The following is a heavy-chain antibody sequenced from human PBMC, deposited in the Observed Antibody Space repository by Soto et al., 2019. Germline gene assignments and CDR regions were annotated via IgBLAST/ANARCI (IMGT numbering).Heavy chain of an antibody. CDR1: GVSISSGYYY. Sequence: SATLSLTCSVSGVSISSGYYYWSWIRQPPGKGLEWIGNIYYSGNTYYNPSLKSRLIISIDTSKNQFSLKVGSATAADTAVYYCASSSLYGMDLWVQGTTVTFSS. J-gene: IGHJ6*02. CDR2: IYYSGNT. CDR3: ASSSLYGMDL. V-gene: IGHV4-30-4*01.